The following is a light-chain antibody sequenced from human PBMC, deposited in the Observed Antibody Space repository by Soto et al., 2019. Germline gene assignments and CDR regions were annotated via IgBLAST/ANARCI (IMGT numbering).Light chain of an antibody. V-gene: IGLV2-8*01. J-gene: IGLJ1*01. CDR2: EVT. CDR1: SNDVGAYKI. CDR3: SSYAGRNNPLLV. Sequence: QSALTHPPSASGTPGQSVTISCTGTSNDVGAYKIVFWYQQYPGKAPKLMIFEVTKRPSWVPDRFSGSKSGNTASLTVSGLQAEDEADYFCSSYAGRNNPLLVVGTGTKVTVL.